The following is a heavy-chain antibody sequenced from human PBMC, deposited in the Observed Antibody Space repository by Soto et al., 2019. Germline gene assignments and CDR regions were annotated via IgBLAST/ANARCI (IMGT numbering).Heavy chain of an antibody. CDR2: MNPNSGNT. J-gene: IGHJ4*02. D-gene: IGHD3-22*01. CDR3: ARAHYYDSSGYYPNFXY. CDR1: GYTFTSYD. Sequence: ASVKVSCKASGYTFTSYDINWVRQATGQGLEWMGWMNPNSGNTGYAQKFQGRVTMTRNTSISTAYMELSSLRSEDTAVYYCARAHYYDSSGYYPNFXYWGQGIQVTVSS. V-gene: IGHV1-8*01.